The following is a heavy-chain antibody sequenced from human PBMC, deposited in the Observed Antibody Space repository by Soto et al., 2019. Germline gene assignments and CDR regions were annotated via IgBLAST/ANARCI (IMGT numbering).Heavy chain of an antibody. V-gene: IGHV1-18*04. D-gene: IGHD6-13*01. CDR3: ARDTVAAAAAFDY. CDR2: ISAYNDNK. J-gene: IGHJ4*02. Sequence: RASVKVSCKTSGYTFTNYGVSWVRQAPGQGLEWMGWISAYNDNKNYAENLQGRVTMTTDKSTNTAYMELRSLRSDDTAVYYCARDTVAAAAAFDYWGQGTLVTVSS. CDR1: GYTFTNYG.